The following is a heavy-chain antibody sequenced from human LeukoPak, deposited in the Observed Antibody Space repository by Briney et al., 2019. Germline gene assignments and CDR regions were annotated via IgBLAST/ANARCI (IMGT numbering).Heavy chain of an antibody. Sequence: PGGSLRLSCVDSGFTFSTYSMNWVRQAPGKGLEWVSSISSSSSYIYYGDSAKGRFTISRDNAKNSLYLQMNSLRAEDTAVYYCARDGAVTNGRYFDYWGQGTLVTVSS. CDR3: ARDGAVTNGRYFDY. D-gene: IGHD4-17*01. V-gene: IGHV3-21*01. CDR2: ISSSSSYI. J-gene: IGHJ4*02. CDR1: GFTFSTYS.